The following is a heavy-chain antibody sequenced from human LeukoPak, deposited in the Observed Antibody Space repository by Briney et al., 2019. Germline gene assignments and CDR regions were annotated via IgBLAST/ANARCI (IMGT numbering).Heavy chain of an antibody. CDR1: GVSLSTSGVG. CDR2: TYWDDDS. D-gene: IGHD5-18*01. Sequence: ESGPTLVNPTQILTLTCSLSGVSLSTSGVGVGWIRQPPGKALEWLALTYWDDDSRYSPSLKSRLTIAKDTSKNQVVLTMTNMDSVDTATYYCAHSQVYSYGSFHDAYDIWGLGTLVTVSS. J-gene: IGHJ3*02. V-gene: IGHV2-5*02. CDR3: AHSQVYSYGSFHDAYDI.